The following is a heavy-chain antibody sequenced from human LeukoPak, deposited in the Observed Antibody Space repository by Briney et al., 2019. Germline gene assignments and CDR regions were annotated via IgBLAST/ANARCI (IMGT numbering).Heavy chain of an antibody. Sequence: NAGGSLRLSCAASGFTFSTYTMNWVRQPPGKGLEWIGSIYYSGSTYYNPSLKSRVTISVDTSKNQFSLKLSSVTAADTAVYYCARGTSSGWTNWFDPWGQGTLVTVSS. J-gene: IGHJ5*02. CDR3: ARGTSSGWTNWFDP. V-gene: IGHV4-38-2*01. D-gene: IGHD6-19*01. CDR2: IYYSGST. CDR1: GFTFSTYT.